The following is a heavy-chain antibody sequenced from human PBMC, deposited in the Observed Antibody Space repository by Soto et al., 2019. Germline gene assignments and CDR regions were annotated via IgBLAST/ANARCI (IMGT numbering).Heavy chain of an antibody. V-gene: IGHV3-21*01. CDR2: ITVGSSHI. CDR3: SRSPEVGVRGAY. CDR1: GFPFSAYN. Sequence: EVQLVESGGGLVKPGGSLRLSCTGSGFPFSAYNIHWVRQAPGKGLEWVSSITVGSSHIYQPNSMKGRFTISRDDAKNSVYLQIDSLRDEDTALYYCSRSPEVGVRGAYWGQGTLVTVSS. D-gene: IGHD3-16*01. J-gene: IGHJ4*02.